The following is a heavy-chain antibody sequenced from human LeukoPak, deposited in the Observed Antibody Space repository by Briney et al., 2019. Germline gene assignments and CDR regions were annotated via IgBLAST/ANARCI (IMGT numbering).Heavy chain of an antibody. CDR3: ARMWFPDAFDI. J-gene: IGHJ3*02. V-gene: IGHV3-7*01. Sequence: GGSLRLSCAASGFIFTNYWMTWLRQAPGKGLEWVANIKQAGSEKYYVDSVKGRFTISRDNARNSLFLQMNSLRAEDTAVYYCARMWFPDAFDIWGQGTMVTVSS. CDR2: IKQAGSEK. D-gene: IGHD2-21*01. CDR1: GFIFTNYW.